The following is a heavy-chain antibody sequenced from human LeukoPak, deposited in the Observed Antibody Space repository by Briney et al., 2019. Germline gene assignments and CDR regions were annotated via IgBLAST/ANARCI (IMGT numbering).Heavy chain of an antibody. CDR1: GYTFTSYY. CDR2: INPSGGST. Sequence: ASVKVSCKASGYTFTSYYMHWVRQAPGQGLEWMGIINPSGGSTSYAQKFQGRVTVTRDTSTSTVYMELSSLRSEDTAVYYCARASRGIAVAGTIDYWGQGTLVTVSS. V-gene: IGHV1-46*01. J-gene: IGHJ4*02. D-gene: IGHD6-19*01. CDR3: ARASRGIAVAGTIDY.